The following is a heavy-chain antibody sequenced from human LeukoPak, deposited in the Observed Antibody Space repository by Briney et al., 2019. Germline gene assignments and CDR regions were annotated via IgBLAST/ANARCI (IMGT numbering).Heavy chain of an antibody. V-gene: IGHV3-30*02. D-gene: IGHD3-16*01. J-gene: IGHJ3*02. CDR2: IRYDGSNK. CDR3: AKDLPLRLGDDAFDI. CDR1: GFTFSSYG. Sequence: GGSLRLSCAASGFTFSSYGMHWVRQAPGKGLEWVAFIRYDGSNKYYADSVKGRFTISRDNSKNTLYLQMNSLRAEDTAVYYCAKDLPLRLGDDAFDIWGQGTMVTVSS.